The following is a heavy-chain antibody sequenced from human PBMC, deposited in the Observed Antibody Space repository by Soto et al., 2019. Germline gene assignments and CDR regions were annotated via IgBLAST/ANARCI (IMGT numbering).Heavy chain of an antibody. CDR3: AKGAMIVVVSAIDY. D-gene: IGHD3-22*01. V-gene: IGHV3-23*01. CDR2: ISGSGGST. Sequence: GGSLRLSCAVSGFTFSSYAMSWVRQAPGKGLEWVSAISGSGGSTYNADSVKGRFTISRDNSRNTLSLQMNSLRAEDTAIYYCAKGAMIVVVSAIDYWGQGTLVTVSS. CDR1: GFTFSSYA. J-gene: IGHJ4*02.